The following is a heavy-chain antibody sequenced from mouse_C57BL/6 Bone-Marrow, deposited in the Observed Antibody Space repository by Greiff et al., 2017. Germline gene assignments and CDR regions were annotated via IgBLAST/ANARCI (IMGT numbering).Heavy chain of an antibody. CDR3: AKGYGSSYPWYFDV. V-gene: IGHV1-81*01. CDR2: IYPRSGNT. Sequence: VQLQESGAELARPGASVKLSCKASGYTFTSYGISWVKQRTGQGLEWIGEIYPRSGNTYYNEKFKGKATLTADKSSSTAYMELRSLTSEDSAVYFCAKGYGSSYPWYFDVWGTGTTVTVSS. D-gene: IGHD1-1*01. J-gene: IGHJ1*03. CDR1: GYTFTSYG.